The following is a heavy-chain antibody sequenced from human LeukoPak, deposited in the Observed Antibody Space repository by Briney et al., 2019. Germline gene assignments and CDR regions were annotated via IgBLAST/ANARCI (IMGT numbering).Heavy chain of an antibody. Sequence: GASVRVSCKASGCTFTGYYMHWVRQAPGQGLEWMGWINPNSGGTNYAQKFQGRVTMTRDTSISTAYMELSRLRSDDTAVYYCARYYYGSGSYYPMYYFDYWGQGTLVTVSS. CDR3: ARYYYGSGSYYPMYYFDY. D-gene: IGHD3-10*01. CDR1: GCTFTGYY. V-gene: IGHV1-2*02. CDR2: INPNSGGT. J-gene: IGHJ4*02.